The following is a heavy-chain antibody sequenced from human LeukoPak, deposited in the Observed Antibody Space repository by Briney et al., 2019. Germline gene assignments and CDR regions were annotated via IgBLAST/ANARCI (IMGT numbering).Heavy chain of an antibody. CDR3: ARIGYDFWSGYYNNWFDP. D-gene: IGHD3-3*01. J-gene: IGHJ5*02. V-gene: IGHV3-7*01. CDR1: GFAFSSYW. CDR2: IKQDGSEK. Sequence: GGSLRLSCAASGFAFSSYWMSWVRQAPGKGLEWVANIKQDGSEKYYVGSVKGRFTISRDNAKNSLYLQMNSLRAEDTAVYYCARIGYDFWSGYYNNWFDPWGQGTLVTGSS.